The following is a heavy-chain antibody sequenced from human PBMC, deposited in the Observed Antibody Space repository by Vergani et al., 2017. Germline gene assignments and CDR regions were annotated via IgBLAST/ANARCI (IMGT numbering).Heavy chain of an antibody. CDR1: GFIFSDHY. J-gene: IGHJ3*02. CDR2: IRNKANDYTT. V-gene: IGHV3-72*01. Sequence: EVQVVESGGGLVQPGGSLRLSCAASGFIFSDHYMDWVRQAPGKGLEWVGRIRNKANDYTTQYAASVKGRFTISSDDSKSYLYLQMNSLQTEDTTLYYFVRVKGSNWNDHLYDIWGQGTLVTVSS. D-gene: IGHD1-1*01. CDR3: VRVKGSNWNDHLYDI.